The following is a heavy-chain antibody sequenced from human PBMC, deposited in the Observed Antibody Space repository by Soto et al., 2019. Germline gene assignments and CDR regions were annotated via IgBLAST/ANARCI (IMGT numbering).Heavy chain of an antibody. CDR3: ASGRYGDY. J-gene: IGHJ4*02. D-gene: IGHD1-26*01. CDR2: ISAHNGNT. V-gene: IGHV1-18*01. Sequence: QVHLVQSGAEVKKPGDSLKVSCKGSGYDCTTYGITWVRQAPGQGLEWMAWISAHNGNTDYAQKLQGRVTVTRETSTSTAYMELRSLSSDDTAVYYCASGRYGDYWGQGALVTVSS. CDR1: GYDCTTYG.